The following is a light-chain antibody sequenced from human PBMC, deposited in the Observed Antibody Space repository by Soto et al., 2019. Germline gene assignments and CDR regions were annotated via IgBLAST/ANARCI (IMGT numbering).Light chain of an antibody. CDR1: QSISNY. CDR2: AAS. CDR3: QKSYTTPYT. V-gene: IGKV1-39*01. Sequence: DIQMTQSPSSLSASVGDRVTITCRASQSISNYLNWYQQKPGKAPNLLIYAASSMQSGVPSRFSGSGSGTDFTLTISSLHSEAFATYYCQKSYTTPYTFGPGTKLGIK. J-gene: IGKJ2*01.